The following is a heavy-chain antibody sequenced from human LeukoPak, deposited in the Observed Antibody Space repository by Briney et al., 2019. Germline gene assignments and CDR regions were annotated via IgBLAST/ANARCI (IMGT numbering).Heavy chain of an antibody. CDR2: ISYDGINE. V-gene: IGHV3-30*04. CDR3: AKDFYWAFDY. CDR1: GFAFSSYA. D-gene: IGHD2-8*02. Sequence: GGSLRLSCAASGFAFSSYAMHWVRQAPGKGLEWVAIISYDGINEYYSDSVKGRFTISRDISKNTVYLQMNSLRVEDTAVYYCAKDFYWAFDYWGQGTLVTVSS. J-gene: IGHJ4*02.